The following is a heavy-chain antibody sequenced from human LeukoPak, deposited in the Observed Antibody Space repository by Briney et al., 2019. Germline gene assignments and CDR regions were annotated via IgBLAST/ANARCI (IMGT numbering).Heavy chain of an antibody. D-gene: IGHD1-1*01. CDR3: ARALTTLTYEGY. CDR2: ISGSNSYI. CDR1: GFTFSSYT. Sequence: PGGSLRLSCAASGFTFSSYTMHWIRQAPGKGLEWVSSISGSNSYIFYADSVKGRFTVSRDNAKDSLYLQMNSLRAEDTAVYYCARALTTLTYEGYCGQGTLVTVSS. J-gene: IGHJ4*02. V-gene: IGHV3-21*01.